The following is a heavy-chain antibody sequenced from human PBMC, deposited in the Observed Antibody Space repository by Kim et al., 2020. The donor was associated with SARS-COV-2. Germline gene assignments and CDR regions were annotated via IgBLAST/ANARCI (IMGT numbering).Heavy chain of an antibody. CDR3: LKGGWGWIWDY. CDR1: GFTFFGHA. D-gene: IGHD2-21*01. J-gene: IGHJ4*02. Sequence: GGSLRLSCTTSGFTFFGHAMSWVRQAPGKGLEWVSFIVGIDGTTYYVDSVNGRFSISRDDSRNTLYLRMCALRADDTATYYCLKGGWGWIWDYWGQGTLVTVSS. V-gene: IGHV3-23*01. CDR2: IVGIDGTT.